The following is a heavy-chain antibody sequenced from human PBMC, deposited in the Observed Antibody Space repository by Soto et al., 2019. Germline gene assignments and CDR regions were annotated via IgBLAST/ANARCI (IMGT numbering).Heavy chain of an antibody. D-gene: IGHD1-26*01. CDR2: ISGSGGNT. CDR1: GFTFSSYA. CDR3: VGEVGFQLIY. Sequence: GGSLRLSCAASGFTFSSYAMRWVRQAPGKGLEWVSAISGSGGNTYYADSVKGRFTISRDNSKNSLYLQMNSLRVEDTAVYFCVGEVGFQLIYWGQGTLVTVSS. V-gene: IGHV3-23*01. J-gene: IGHJ4*02.